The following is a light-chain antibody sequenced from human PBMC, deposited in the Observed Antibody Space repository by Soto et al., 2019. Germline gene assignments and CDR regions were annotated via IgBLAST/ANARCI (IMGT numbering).Light chain of an antibody. CDR3: QQYSTYSPTGT. Sequence: IVVRQYTATLSVSTGERATLSCRASQSVTSNLAWYQQKPGQAPRLLIYGASTRATGIPARFSGSGSGTEITLTSGSLQPDDFATYFCQQYSTYSPTGTFGQGTKVDIK. CDR1: QSVTSN. CDR2: GAS. V-gene: IGKV3-15*01. J-gene: IGKJ1*01.